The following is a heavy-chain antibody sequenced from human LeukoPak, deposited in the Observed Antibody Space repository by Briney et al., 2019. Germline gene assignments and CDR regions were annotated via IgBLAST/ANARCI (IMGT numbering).Heavy chain of an antibody. CDR2: IIPIFGTA. CDR1: GGTFSSYA. D-gene: IGHD5-12*01. Sequence: ASVKVSCKASGGTFSSYAISWVRQAPGQGLEWMGGIIPIFGTAKYAQKFQGGVTITADESTSTAYLELNSLRSEDTAVYYCAFLAHIVTTTRADFDYWGQGTLVTVSS. V-gene: IGHV1-69*01. CDR3: AFLAHIVTTTRADFDY. J-gene: IGHJ4*02.